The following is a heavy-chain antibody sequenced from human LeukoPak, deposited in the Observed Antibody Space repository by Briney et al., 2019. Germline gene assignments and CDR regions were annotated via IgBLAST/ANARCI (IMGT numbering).Heavy chain of an antibody. CDR2: IVVGSGNT. V-gene: IGHV1-58*02. D-gene: IGHD3-10*01. J-gene: IGHJ4*02. CDR1: GFTFTSSA. CDR3: AAASIWFGELGLNY. Sequence: SVKVSCKASGFTFTSSAMQWVRQARGQRLEWIGWIVVGSGNTNYAQKFQERVTITRDMSTSTAYMELSSLRSEDTAVYHCAAASIWFGELGLNYWGQGTLVTVSS.